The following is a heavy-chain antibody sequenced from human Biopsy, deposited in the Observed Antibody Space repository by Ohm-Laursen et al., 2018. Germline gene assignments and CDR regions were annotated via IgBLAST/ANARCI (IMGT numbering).Heavy chain of an antibody. D-gene: IGHD3-10*01. J-gene: IGHJ4*02. Sequence: SDTLSLTCCVSGGSISRSSYNWGWIRLPPGNGLEWIGSTYFSGNTYYNPSLKSRVNITVDTSKNKFSLNLSSVTAADTAVYYCARQGDSGRSFDYWGQGTLVTVPS. CDR1: GGSISRSSYN. V-gene: IGHV4-39*01. CDR2: TYFSGNT. CDR3: ARQGDSGRSFDY.